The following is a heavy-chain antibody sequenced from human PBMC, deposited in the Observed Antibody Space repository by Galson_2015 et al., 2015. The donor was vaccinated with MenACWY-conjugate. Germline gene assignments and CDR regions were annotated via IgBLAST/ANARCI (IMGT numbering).Heavy chain of an antibody. Sequence: QSGAEVTKPEESLRISCKGSGYSFSSNWIGWVRQMPGKGLEWMGIIYPGDSETKYSPSFQGQVTISADKSISTAYLQWNSLKASDTAMYYCARRSYYDHTNFYYDYWGQGTLVTVSS. CDR1: GYSFSSNW. CDR3: ARRSYYDHTNFYYDY. V-gene: IGHV5-51*01. D-gene: IGHD3-22*01. J-gene: IGHJ4*02. CDR2: IYPGDSET.